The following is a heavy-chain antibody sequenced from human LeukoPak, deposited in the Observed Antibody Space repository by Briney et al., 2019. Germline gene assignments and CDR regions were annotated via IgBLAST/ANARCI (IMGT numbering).Heavy chain of an antibody. CDR2: IIPIFGTA. V-gene: IGHV1-69*06. J-gene: IGHJ4*02. CDR1: GYTFTSYA. CDR3: ARFSGYSSSWPSGDY. Sequence: SVKVSCKASGYTFTSYAISWVRQAPGQGLEWMGGIIPIFGTANYAQKFQGRVTITADKSTSTAYMELSSLRSEDTAVYYCARFSGYSSSWPSGDYWGQGTLVTVSS. D-gene: IGHD6-13*01.